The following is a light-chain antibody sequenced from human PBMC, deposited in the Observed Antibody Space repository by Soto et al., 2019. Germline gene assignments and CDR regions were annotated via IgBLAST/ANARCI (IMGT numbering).Light chain of an antibody. CDR3: QEYNSDWT. J-gene: IGKJ1*01. CDR1: QSISSW. CDR2: KAS. Sequence: DIQMTQSPSTLSASVGDRVTITCRASQSISSWLAWYQQKPGKAPKLLIYKASTLKSGVPSRFSGSGSGTEFTLTIRSLQPDDFATYYCQEYNSDWTFGQGTKVDIK. V-gene: IGKV1-5*03.